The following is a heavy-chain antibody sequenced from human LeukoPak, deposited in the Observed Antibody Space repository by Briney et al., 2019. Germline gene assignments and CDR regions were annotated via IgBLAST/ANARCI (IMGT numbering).Heavy chain of an antibody. D-gene: IGHD2-2*01. V-gene: IGHV1-2*02. CDR2: INPNSGGT. Sequence: ASVEVSCKASGYTFTGYYMHWVRQAPGQGLEWMGWINPNSGGTNYAQKFQGRVTMTRDTSISTAYMELSRLRSDDTAVYYCARDSAPAMPYYFDYWGQGTLVTVSS. J-gene: IGHJ4*02. CDR1: GYTFTGYY. CDR3: ARDSAPAMPYYFDY.